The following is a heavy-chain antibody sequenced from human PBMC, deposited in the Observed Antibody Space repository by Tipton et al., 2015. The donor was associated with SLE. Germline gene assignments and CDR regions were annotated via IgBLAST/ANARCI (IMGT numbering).Heavy chain of an antibody. CDR3: AREESGGYWDY. J-gene: IGHJ4*02. CDR1: GYSFNTHG. D-gene: IGHD2-15*01. V-gene: IGHV1-46*02. CDR2: IIPSAGST. Sequence: QLVQSGAEVRKPGASVKVSCKASGYSFNTHGISWMRQAPGQGLEWMGIIIPSAGSTNYAQKFQGRVTMTRDTSTSTVYMELSSLTSEDTAVYFCAREESGGYWDYWGQGTLVTVSS.